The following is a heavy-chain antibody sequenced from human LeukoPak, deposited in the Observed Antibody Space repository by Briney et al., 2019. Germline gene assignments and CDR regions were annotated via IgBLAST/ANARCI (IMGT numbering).Heavy chain of an antibody. V-gene: IGHV1-69*01. Sequence: ASVKVSCKASGGIFNSYAISWVRQAPGQGLEWMGAIIPKSATANYAQKFQGRVTITADESTSTAYMELSSLRSEDTAVYYCARAGSMVRGLDYYYYGMDVWGQGTTVTVSS. CDR3: ARAGSMVRGLDYYYYGMDV. CDR2: IIPKSATA. J-gene: IGHJ6*02. D-gene: IGHD3-10*01. CDR1: GGIFNSYA.